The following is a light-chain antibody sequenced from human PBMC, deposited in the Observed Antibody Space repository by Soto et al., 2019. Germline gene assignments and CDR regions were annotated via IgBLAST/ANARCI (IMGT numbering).Light chain of an antibody. CDR1: HSVLYSCNNKNH. J-gene: IGKJ3*01. CDR3: QQYYSPPVT. Sequence: DIVMTQSPDCLAVSLGERANISCKSSHSVLYSCNNKNHLAWYQQKPGQPPKLLIYWACTRESGVPDRFSDCWSGTDVHLTVSSLQAEDVAVYYCQQYYSPPVTFGPGTKVDIK. V-gene: IGKV4-1*01. CDR2: WAC.